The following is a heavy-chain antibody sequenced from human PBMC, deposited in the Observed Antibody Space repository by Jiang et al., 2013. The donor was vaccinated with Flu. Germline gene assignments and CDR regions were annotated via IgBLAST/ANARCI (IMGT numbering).Heavy chain of an antibody. D-gene: IGHD5-18*01. CDR1: GGTFSSYA. CDR3: ATYSYGYVHFDY. V-gene: IGHV1-69*04. CDR2: IIPILGIA. Sequence: GAEVKKPGSSVKVSCKASGGTFSSYAISWVRQAPGQGLEWMGRIIPILGIANYAQKFQGRVTITADKSTSTAYMELSSLRSEDTAVYYCATYSYGYVHFDYWGQGTLVTVSS. J-gene: IGHJ4*02.